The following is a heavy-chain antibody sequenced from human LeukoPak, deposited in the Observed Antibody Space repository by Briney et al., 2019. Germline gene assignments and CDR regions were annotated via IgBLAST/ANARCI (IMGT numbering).Heavy chain of an antibody. D-gene: IGHD6-6*01. CDR1: GYTFTGYY. CDR2: INPNSGGT. Sequence: ASVKVSCKASGYTFTGYYIHWVRQAPGQGLEWMGRINPNSGGTNYAQKFQGRVTITTDESTSTAYMELSSLRSEDTAVYYCARGSKQLVLSLRLDYWGQGTLVTVSS. CDR3: ARGSKQLVLSLRLDY. J-gene: IGHJ4*02. V-gene: IGHV1-2*06.